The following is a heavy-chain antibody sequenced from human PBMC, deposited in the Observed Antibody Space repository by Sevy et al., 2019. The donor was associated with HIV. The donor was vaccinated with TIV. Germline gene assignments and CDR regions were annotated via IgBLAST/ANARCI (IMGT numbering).Heavy chain of an antibody. CDR1: GYTLTELS. V-gene: IGHV1-24*01. J-gene: IGHJ4*02. D-gene: IGHD1-26*01. CDR2: FDPEDGET. CDR3: ATKSGYSGYFDY. Sequence: ASVKVSCKVSGYTLTELSMHWVRQAPGKRLEWMGGFDPEDGETIYAQKFQGRVTMTEDTSTDTAYMELSSLRSEDTAVYCCATKSGYSGYFDYWGQGTLVTVSS.